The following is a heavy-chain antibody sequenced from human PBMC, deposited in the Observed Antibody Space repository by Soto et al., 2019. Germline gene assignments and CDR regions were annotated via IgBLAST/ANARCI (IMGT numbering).Heavy chain of an antibody. CDR2: MYYSGRT. CDR1: GDSVSSAAKA. V-gene: IGHV4-61*08. Sequence: QVQLQESGPGLVKPSETLSLTCNVFGDSVSSAAKAWTWVRQPPGKGLEWIAYMYYSGRTAYNPSLGGRASMAMEASKNQFCIRLYQEIAADKAVYYCARGRPAMGADYWSRGTLVTVSS. CDR3: ARGRPAMGADY. J-gene: IGHJ4*02.